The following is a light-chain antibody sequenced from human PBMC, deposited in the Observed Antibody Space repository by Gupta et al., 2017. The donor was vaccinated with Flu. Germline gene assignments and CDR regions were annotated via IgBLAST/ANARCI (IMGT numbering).Light chain of an antibody. J-gene: IGLJ1*01. CDR1: SSNIGSNF. CDR3: GAWDSRLSAYV. CDR2: DND. Sequence: QSALPPPPSVSASPGQKVTISCSGISSNIGSNFVSWYQHVPGAAPKLLIHDNDKRPSGIPDRFSGSKSGTSATLGITGLQTGDGADYYCGAWDSRLSAYVFGTGTRVSVL. V-gene: IGLV1-51*01.